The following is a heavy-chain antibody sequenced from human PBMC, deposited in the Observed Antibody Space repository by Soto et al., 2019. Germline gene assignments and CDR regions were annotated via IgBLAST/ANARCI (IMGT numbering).Heavy chain of an antibody. D-gene: IGHD5-18*01. CDR3: ARGDRYVDTAMVTNY. V-gene: IGHV1-69*06. CDR1: GGTFSRYA. Sequence: GASVKVSCKASGGTFSRYAISWVRQAPGQGLEWMGGIIPIFGTANYAQKFQGRVTITADKSTSTAYMELSSLRSEDTAVYYCARGDRYVDTAMVTNYWGQGTLVTVSS. CDR2: IIPIFGTA. J-gene: IGHJ4*02.